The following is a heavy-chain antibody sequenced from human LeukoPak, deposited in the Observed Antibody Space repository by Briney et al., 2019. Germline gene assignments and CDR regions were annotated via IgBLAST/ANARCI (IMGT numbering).Heavy chain of an antibody. V-gene: IGHV4-59*11. CDR3: ARADGYADLPWFDP. CDR1: VGSISSHY. J-gene: IGHJ5*02. CDR2: IYYSGST. Sequence: SETLSLTCTVSVGSISSHYGSWIRQPPGKGREWIGYIYYSGSTNYNPSLKSRVTISVATSKNQFSMTLSSVTAADTAVYYCARADGYADLPWFDPWGQGTLVTVSS. D-gene: IGHD5-24*01.